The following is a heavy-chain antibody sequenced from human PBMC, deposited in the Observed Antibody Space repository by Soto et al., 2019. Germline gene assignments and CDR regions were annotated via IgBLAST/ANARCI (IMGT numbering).Heavy chain of an antibody. V-gene: IGHV5-10-1*01. CDR2: IDPGDTYA. D-gene: IGHD2-2*01. CDR3: ARIYCTTTTCDSWFDP. CDR1: GYTFTTFW. Sequence: ESLKISCTGFGYTFTTFWISWVRQMPGKGLEWMGRIDPGDTYATYSPAFQGHVTISTDKATSTAYLQWSSLKASDTAMYYCARIYCTTTTCDSWFDPWGQGNLVTVSS. J-gene: IGHJ5*02.